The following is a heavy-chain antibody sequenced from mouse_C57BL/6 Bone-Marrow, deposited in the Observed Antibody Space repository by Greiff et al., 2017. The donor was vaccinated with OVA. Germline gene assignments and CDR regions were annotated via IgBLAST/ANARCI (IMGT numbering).Heavy chain of an antibody. V-gene: IGHV1-39*01. D-gene: IGHD1-1*01. J-gene: IGHJ1*03. CDR3: VYYYGSSYWYFDV. CDR2: INPNYGTT. CDR1: GYSFTDYN. Sequence: VQLKESGPELVKPGASVKISCKASGYSFTDYNMNWVKQSNGKSLEWIGVINPNYGTTSYNQKFKGKATLTVDQSSSTAYMQLNSLTSEDSAVYYCVYYYGSSYWYFDVWGTGTTVTVSS.